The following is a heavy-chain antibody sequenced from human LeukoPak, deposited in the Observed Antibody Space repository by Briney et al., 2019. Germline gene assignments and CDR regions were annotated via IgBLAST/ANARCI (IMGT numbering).Heavy chain of an antibody. CDR3: ARDRAGLSSTSYYYGMDV. D-gene: IGHD2-2*01. Sequence: SETLSLTCTVSGGSISSGDYYWSWIRQPPGKGLEWIGYIYYSGSTYYNPSLKSRVTISVDTSKNQFSLKLSSVTAADTAVYHCARDRAGLSSTSYYYGMDVWGQGTTVTVSS. CDR1: GGSISSGDYY. V-gene: IGHV4-30-4*01. CDR2: IYYSGST. J-gene: IGHJ6*02.